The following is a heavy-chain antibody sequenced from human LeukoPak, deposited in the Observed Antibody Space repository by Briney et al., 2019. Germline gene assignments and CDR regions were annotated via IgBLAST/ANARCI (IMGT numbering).Heavy chain of an antibody. CDR2: IYSGGST. V-gene: IGHV3-53*01. Sequence: GGSLRLSCAASGFTVSSNYMSWVRQAPGKGLEWVSVIYSGGSTYYADSVKGRFTISRDNSKNTLYLQMNSLRAEDTAVYYCARGVTTVKFDYWGQGTLVAVSS. CDR1: GFTVSSNY. J-gene: IGHJ4*02. CDR3: ARGVTTVKFDY. D-gene: IGHD4-17*01.